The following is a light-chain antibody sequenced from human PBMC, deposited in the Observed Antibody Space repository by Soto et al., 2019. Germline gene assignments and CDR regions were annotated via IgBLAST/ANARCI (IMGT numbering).Light chain of an antibody. CDR2: DAS. Sequence: EIVMTQSPATLSVSPGERATLSCRASQSVSSNLAWYQQKPGQAPRLLIYDASTRAPGIPARFSGSGSGTEFTLTISSLQSEDFAVYYCQQYSAWWTFGQGTTGEIK. V-gene: IGKV3-15*01. J-gene: IGKJ1*01. CDR3: QQYSAWWT. CDR1: QSVSSN.